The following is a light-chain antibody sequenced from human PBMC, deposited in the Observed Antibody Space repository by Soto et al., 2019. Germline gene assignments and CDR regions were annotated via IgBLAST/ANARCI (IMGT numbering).Light chain of an antibody. V-gene: IGKV1-5*03. J-gene: IGKJ1*01. Sequence: DIQMTQFPSTLSASVGDRVTITCRASQSISNRLAWFQQKSGEAPNLLIHKASSLESAVPSRFSGSGSGTEFTLTISSLQPDDFATYYCQQYNTYSWTFGQGTKVEIK. CDR3: QQYNTYSWT. CDR2: KAS. CDR1: QSISNR.